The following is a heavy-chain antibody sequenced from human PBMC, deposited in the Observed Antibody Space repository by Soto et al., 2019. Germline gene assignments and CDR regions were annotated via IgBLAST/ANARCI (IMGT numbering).Heavy chain of an antibody. CDR1: GFTFSSYE. CDR3: ARDGHHYYDSSGYYGNWFDP. V-gene: IGHV3-48*03. D-gene: IGHD3-22*01. J-gene: IGHJ5*02. Sequence: GSLRLSCAASGFTFSSYEMNWVRQAPGKGLEWVSYISSSGSTIYYADSVKGRFTISRDNAKNSLYLQMNSLRAEDTAVYYCARDGHHYYDSSGYYGNWFDPWGQGTLVTVSS. CDR2: ISSSGSTI.